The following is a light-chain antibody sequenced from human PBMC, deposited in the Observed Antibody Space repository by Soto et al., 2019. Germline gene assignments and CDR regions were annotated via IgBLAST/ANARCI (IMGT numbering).Light chain of an antibody. Sequence: AIQMTQSPSSLSASAGDRVTITCRASQVIRNDLGWYQQKPGKAPKLLIYAASSLKSGVPSRFSGSGSGTDFTLTISSLQPEDFATYYCLQDYNYPWTFGQGTKVEIK. V-gene: IGKV1-6*01. CDR3: LQDYNYPWT. J-gene: IGKJ1*01. CDR1: QVIRND. CDR2: AAS.